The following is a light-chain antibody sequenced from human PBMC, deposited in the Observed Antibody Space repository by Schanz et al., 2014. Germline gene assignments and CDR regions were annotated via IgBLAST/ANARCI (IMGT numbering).Light chain of an antibody. CDR2: GAS. CDR1: QSVSSN. V-gene: IGKV3-20*01. CDR3: QQYGSSPRAGT. Sequence: EIVMTQSPATLSVSPGERATLSCRASQSVSSNLAWYQQKPGQAPRLLIYGASSRATGIPDRFSGSGSGTDFTLTISRLEPEDFAVYYCQQYGSSPRAGTFGQGTKLEIK. J-gene: IGKJ2*01.